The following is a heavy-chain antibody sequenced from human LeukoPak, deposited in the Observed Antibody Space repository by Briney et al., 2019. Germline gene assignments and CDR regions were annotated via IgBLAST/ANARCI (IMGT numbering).Heavy chain of an antibody. CDR3: ARVGRKRVPAATTTDYYYYMDV. D-gene: IGHD2-2*01. CDR1: GYTFTSYD. Sequence: ASVKVSCKASGYTFTSYDINWVRQATGQGLEWMGWMNPNSGNTGYAQKFQGRVTMTRNTSISTAYMELSSLRSEDTAVYYCARVGRKRVPAATTTDYYYYMDVWGKGTTVTVSS. CDR2: MNPNSGNT. J-gene: IGHJ6*03. V-gene: IGHV1-8*01.